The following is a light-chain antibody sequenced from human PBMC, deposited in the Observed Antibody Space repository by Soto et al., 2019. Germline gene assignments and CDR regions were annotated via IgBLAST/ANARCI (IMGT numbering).Light chain of an antibody. CDR2: GAS. CDR3: QQYDSYTLT. Sequence: VLTQSPGTLSLSPGERATLSCRASQSVSRSYLAWYQQKTGKAPRLLIYGASSRTTGIPERLSGSGDGTDFTITISSLEDEEFGVDYCQQYDSYTLTFGEGTQVDIK. V-gene: IGKV3-20*01. J-gene: IGKJ4*01. CDR1: QSVSRSY.